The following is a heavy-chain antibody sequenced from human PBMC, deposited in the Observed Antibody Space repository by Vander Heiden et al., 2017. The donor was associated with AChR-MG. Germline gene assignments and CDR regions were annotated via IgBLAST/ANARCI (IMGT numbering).Heavy chain of an antibody. CDR3: AREKVGATTFDY. V-gene: IGHV1-69*01. CDR2: IIPICGTA. J-gene: IGHJ4*02. CDR1: GGPFSSYA. Sequence: QVQLVQSGAEVQEPGSSVTVSCKASGGPFSSYAISWVRQAPEQGLEWMGGIIPICGTANYAQKFQGRVTITADESTSTAYMELSSLRSEDTAVYYCAREKVGATTFDYGGQGTLVTVSS. D-gene: IGHD1-26*01.